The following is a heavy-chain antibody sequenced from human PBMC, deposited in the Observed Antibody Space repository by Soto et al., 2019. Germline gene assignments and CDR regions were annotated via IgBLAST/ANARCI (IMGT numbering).Heavy chain of an antibody. CDR3: AKDNYDFWSGYPYYYYGMDV. J-gene: IGHJ6*02. Sequence: PGRSLRLSXVPSGITLSSYGLHWAHQASGKGPESVAVISYDGSNKYYADSVKGRFTISRDNSKNALYLQMSSLRAEDTAVYYCAKDNYDFWSGYPYYYYGMDVWGQGTTVTVSS. CDR1: GITLSSYG. CDR2: ISYDGSNK. D-gene: IGHD3-3*01. V-gene: IGHV3-30*18.